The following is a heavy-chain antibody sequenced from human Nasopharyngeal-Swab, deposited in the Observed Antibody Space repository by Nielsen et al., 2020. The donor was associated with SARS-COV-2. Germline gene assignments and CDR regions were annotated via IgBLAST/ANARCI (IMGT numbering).Heavy chain of an antibody. CDR2: TEIGGIT. Sequence: GESLKISCAASGFTFSSYAMSWVRQAPGKGLEWVSVTEIGGITHYADSVKGRFTISRDSSTNTLYLQMNSLRVEDTAVYYCARDLGGGYCTTTNCPGSWGQGTLVTVSS. CDR1: GFTFSSYA. D-gene: IGHD2-2*01. J-gene: IGHJ1*01. V-gene: IGHV3-53*01. CDR3: ARDLGGGYCTTTNCPGS.